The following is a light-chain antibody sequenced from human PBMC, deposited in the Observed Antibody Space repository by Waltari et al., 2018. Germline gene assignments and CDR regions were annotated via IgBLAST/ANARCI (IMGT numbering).Light chain of an antibody. Sequence: QSALTQPASVSGAPGQSITISCTGTTGDGGNSNFVSWYQHHPGKVPKLIIYEVIKRPSGISDRCTGSKSGNTASLSISGLQAEDEADYYCCSYVQKDIWLFGGGTKVTVL. J-gene: IGLJ3*02. CDR1: TGDGGNSNF. V-gene: IGLV2-23*02. CDR2: EVI. CDR3: CSYVQKDIWL.